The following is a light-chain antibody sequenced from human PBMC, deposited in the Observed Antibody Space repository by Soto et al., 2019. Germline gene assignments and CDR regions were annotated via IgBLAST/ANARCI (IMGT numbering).Light chain of an antibody. J-gene: IGKJ5*01. CDR1: QGISSY. CDR3: QQYYSYPIT. CDR2: AAS. V-gene: IGKV1-8*01. Sequence: AIRMTQSPSSFSASTGDRVTITCRASQGISSYLAWYQQKPGKAPKLLIYAASPFQSGVPSRFSGSGSGTDFTLTISCLQSEYFATYYCQQYYSYPITFGQGTRLEMK.